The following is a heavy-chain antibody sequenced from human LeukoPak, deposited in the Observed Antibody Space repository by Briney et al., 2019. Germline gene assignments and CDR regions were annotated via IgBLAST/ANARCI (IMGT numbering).Heavy chain of an antibody. Sequence: ASVKVSCKASGYTFTTYAMNWVRQAPGQGLEWMGWINTNTGNPTYAQGFTGRFVFSLDTSVSTAYLQISSLKAEDTAVYYCARGRHGDYFYYYYMDVWGKGTTVTVSS. V-gene: IGHV7-4-1*02. J-gene: IGHJ6*03. CDR3: ARGRHGDYFYYYYMDV. CDR2: INTNTGNP. D-gene: IGHD4-17*01. CDR1: GYTFTTYA.